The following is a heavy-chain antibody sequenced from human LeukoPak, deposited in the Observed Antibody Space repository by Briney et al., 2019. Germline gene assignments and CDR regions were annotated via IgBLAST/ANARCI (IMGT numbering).Heavy chain of an antibody. CDR3: AKDGFIGYCSSTSCYTRPFDY. D-gene: IGHD2-2*02. Sequence: GGSLRLSCAASGFTFSSYAMSWVRQAPGKRLEWVSAISGSGGSTYYADSVKGRFTISRDNSKNTLYLQMNSLRAEDTAVYYCAKDGFIGYCSSTSCYTRPFDYWGQGTLVTVSS. CDR2: ISGSGGST. J-gene: IGHJ4*02. V-gene: IGHV3-23*01. CDR1: GFTFSSYA.